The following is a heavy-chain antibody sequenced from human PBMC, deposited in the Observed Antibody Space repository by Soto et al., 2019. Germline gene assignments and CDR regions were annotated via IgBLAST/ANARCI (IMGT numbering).Heavy chain of an antibody. J-gene: IGHJ5*02. D-gene: IGHD2-2*01. CDR3: ARAGGGYCRSTSCYLFDP. V-gene: IGHV5-51*03. Sequence: EVQLVQSGAEVKKPGESLKISCKGSGYSFTTYLIGWVRQMPGKGLEWMGIIYPGDSDTRYSPSFQGQVTISADKSISTAYLQWSSLKASDTAMYYCARAGGGYCRSTSCYLFDPWGQGTLVTVSS. CDR1: GYSFTTYL. CDR2: IYPGDSDT.